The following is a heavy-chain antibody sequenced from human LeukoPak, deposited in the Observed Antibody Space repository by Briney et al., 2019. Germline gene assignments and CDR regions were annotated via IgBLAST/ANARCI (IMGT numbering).Heavy chain of an antibody. CDR2: IYPGDSDT. CDR1: GYSFTSYW. Sequence: GESLKISCKGSGYSFTSYWIGWVRQMPGKGLEWMGIIYPGDSDTRYSPSFQGQVTISADKSISTAYLKWSSLKASDTAMYYCARRDYYDSSGYSCGVQSPGAFDIWGQGTMVTVSS. CDR3: ARRDYYDSSGYSCGVQSPGAFDI. V-gene: IGHV5-51*01. J-gene: IGHJ3*02. D-gene: IGHD3-22*01.